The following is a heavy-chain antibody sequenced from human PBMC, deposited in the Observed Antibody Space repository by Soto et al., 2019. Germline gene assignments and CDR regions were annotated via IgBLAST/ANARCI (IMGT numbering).Heavy chain of an antibody. Sequence: QITLKESGPTLVKPTQTLTLTCTFSGFSLTTRGVGVGWIRQPPGNALECLALIYCDDDKRYSPSLQSRLSITKDTSKNQVVLTMTNVDPVDTATYYCAHIPNYYQYDWFDPWGQGTLVSVSS. CDR3: AHIPNYYQYDWFDP. V-gene: IGHV2-5*02. J-gene: IGHJ5*02. CDR2: IYCDDDK. CDR1: GFSLTTRGVG. D-gene: IGHD3-16*01.